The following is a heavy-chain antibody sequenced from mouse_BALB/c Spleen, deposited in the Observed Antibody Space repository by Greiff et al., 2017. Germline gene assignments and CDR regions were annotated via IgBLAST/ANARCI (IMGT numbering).Heavy chain of an antibody. D-gene: IGHD2-4*01. CDR2: IWGGGST. J-gene: IGHJ4*01. Sequence: VQGVESGPGLVTPSQSLSITCTVSGFSLSRYSVHWVRQPPGKGLEWLGMIWGGGSTDYNSALKSRLNISKDNSKSQVFLKMNSLQTDDTAMYYCARNTYFDYDGTVYYAMDYWGQGTSVTVSS. V-gene: IGHV2-6-4*01. CDR3: ARNTYFDYDGTVYYAMDY. CDR1: GFSLSRYS.